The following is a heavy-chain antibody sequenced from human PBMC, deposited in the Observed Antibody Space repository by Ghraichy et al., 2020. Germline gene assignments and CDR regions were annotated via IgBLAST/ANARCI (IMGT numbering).Heavy chain of an antibody. Sequence: GGSLRLSCAASGFTFSSDAMSWVRQAPGKGLEWVSAITGSGDNTYYADSVKGRFTISRDNSKNTLYLQMKSLRAEDTAVYYCGRQSPSVGRMGDYDGVDVGGQGTTFPVS. CDR1: GFTFSSDA. J-gene: IGHJ6*02. CDR3: GRQSPSVGRMGDYDGVDV. CDR2: ITGSGDNT. V-gene: IGHV3-23*01. D-gene: IGHD3-16*01.